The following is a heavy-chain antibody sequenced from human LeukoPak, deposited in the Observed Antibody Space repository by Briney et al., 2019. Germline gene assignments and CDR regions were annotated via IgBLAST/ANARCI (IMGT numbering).Heavy chain of an antibody. Sequence: GGSLRLSCAASGFTFSSYSMNWVRQAPGKGLEWVSSISSSGSYTYYADSVKGRFTISRDNAKNSLYLQMNSLRAEDTAVYYCARDVTLGNFDYWGQGILVIVSS. CDR1: GFTFSSYS. CDR2: ISSSGSYT. CDR3: ARDVTLGNFDY. V-gene: IGHV3-21*01. J-gene: IGHJ4*02. D-gene: IGHD3-16*01.